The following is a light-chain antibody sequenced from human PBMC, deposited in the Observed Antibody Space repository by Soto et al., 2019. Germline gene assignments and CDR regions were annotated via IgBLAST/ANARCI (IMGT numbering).Light chain of an antibody. J-gene: IGKJ3*01. Sequence: DIQMTQSPSSLSASVGDRVTITCRASQSISSYLNWYQQKPGKAPKLLIYAASSLQSGVPSRFSGGGSGTDFTLTISSLQPEDFATYYCQHSYSTPFTFGPGTKVDIK. CDR1: QSISSY. CDR2: AAS. V-gene: IGKV1-39*01. CDR3: QHSYSTPFT.